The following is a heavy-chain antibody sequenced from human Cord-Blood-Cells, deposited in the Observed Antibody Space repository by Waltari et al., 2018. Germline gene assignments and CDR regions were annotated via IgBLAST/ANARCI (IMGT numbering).Heavy chain of an antibody. Sequence: VQLLQSRAEVKTPGASVKVSCKASGYTFPRYDIHWVRQATGQGLEWIGWMNPNSGNTGYAQKFQGRVTMTRNTSISTAYMELSSLRSEDTAVYYCARGGGDSYYYYGMDVWGQGTTVTVSS. CDR1: GYTFPRYD. D-gene: IGHD2-21*02. V-gene: IGHV1-8*01. J-gene: IGHJ6*02. CDR2: MNPNSGNT. CDR3: ARGGGDSYYYYGMDV.